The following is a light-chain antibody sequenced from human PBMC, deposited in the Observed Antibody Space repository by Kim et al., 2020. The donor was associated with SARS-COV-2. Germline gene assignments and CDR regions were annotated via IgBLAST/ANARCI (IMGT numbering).Light chain of an antibody. V-gene: IGKV1-27*01. CDR3: QKYNSAPWT. CDR2: AAS. J-gene: IGKJ1*01. CDR1: QDIANS. Sequence: DIQMTQSPSSLSASVGDRVTITCRASQDIANSLAWYQQKPGKVPKVLIYAASTLQSGVPSRFSGSGSGTEFTLTIGSLQTEVVATYYCQKYNSAPWTFGPGTKVDIK.